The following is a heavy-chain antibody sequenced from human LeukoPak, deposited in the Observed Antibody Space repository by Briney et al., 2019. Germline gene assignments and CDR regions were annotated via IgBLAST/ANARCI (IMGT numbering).Heavy chain of an antibody. Sequence: GGSLRLSCAASGFTFSSYAMSWVRQAPGKGLEWVSAISGSGGSTYYADSVKGRFTISRDNSKNTLYLQMDSLRAEDTAVYYCAKDEVVITTKTDYWGQGTLVTVSS. CDR2: ISGSGGST. CDR3: AKDEVVITTKTDY. J-gene: IGHJ4*02. CDR1: GFTFSSYA. D-gene: IGHD3-22*01. V-gene: IGHV3-23*01.